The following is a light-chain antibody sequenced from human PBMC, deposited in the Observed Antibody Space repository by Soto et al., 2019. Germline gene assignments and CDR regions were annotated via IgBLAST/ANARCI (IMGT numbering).Light chain of an antibody. J-gene: IGKJ2*01. CDR3: QQSHGIPYT. Sequence: DIQMTQSPSSLSASVGDRVTITCRASQTISTYLNWYQQNPGQAPKLLIYAASTLQSGVPSRFSGSGSGTDFTLTISSLQPEDFATHYCQQSHGIPYTFGQGTKLEIK. CDR2: AAS. CDR1: QTISTY. V-gene: IGKV1-39*01.